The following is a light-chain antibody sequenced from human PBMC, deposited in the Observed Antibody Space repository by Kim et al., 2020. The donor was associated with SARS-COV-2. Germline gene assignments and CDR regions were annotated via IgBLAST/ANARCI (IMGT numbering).Light chain of an antibody. CDR2: GKN. J-gene: IGLJ2*01. Sequence: LGLTVRITCQGDSLRTYYASWYQQKPGQAPILLIYGKNNRPSGIPDRFSGSSSGNTASLTVTGAQAVDEADYYCNSRDNSGDHVIFGGGTQLTVL. CDR3: NSRDNSGDHVI. V-gene: IGLV3-19*01. CDR1: SLRTYY.